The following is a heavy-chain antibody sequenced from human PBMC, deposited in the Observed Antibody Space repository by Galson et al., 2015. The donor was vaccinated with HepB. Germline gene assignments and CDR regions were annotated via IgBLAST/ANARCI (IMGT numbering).Heavy chain of an antibody. Sequence: LRLSCAASGFTFSTYDMSWVRQAPGKGLDWVSQTSGNGETTFYADSVKGRFTVSRDNSKNTLYLQMNSLRAEDTAVYYCAKIKVTSFWYFDLWGRGTLVSVSS. V-gene: IGHV3-23*01. CDR1: GFTFSTYD. D-gene: IGHD2-21*02. J-gene: IGHJ2*01. CDR3: AKIKVTSFWYFDL. CDR2: TSGNGETT.